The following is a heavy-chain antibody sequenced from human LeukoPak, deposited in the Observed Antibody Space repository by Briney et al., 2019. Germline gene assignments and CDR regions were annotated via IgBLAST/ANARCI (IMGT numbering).Heavy chain of an antibody. V-gene: IGHV1-18*01. Sequence: ASVKVSCKASGYTFTSYGISWVRQAPGQGLEWMGWISAYNGNTNYAQKLQGRVTMTTDTSTSTAYMELRSLRSEDTAVYYCARVPLVGATSSFDYWGQGTLVIVSS. CDR1: GYTFTSYG. J-gene: IGHJ4*02. CDR3: ARVPLVGATSSFDY. CDR2: ISAYNGNT. D-gene: IGHD1-26*01.